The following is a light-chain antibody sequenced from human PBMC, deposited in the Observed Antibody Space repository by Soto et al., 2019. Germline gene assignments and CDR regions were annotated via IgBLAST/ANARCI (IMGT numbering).Light chain of an antibody. CDR3: SSFAGGGNPVL. V-gene: IGLV2-8*01. CDR1: SSDVGGYNY. Sequence: QSALTQPPSASGSLGQSVTISCTGTSSDVGGYNYVSWHQQHPGKAPKVMIYEVTKRPPGVPDRFSGSKSGNTASLTDSGLQAEDEADYYCSSFAGGGNPVLLGGGTKLNVL. CDR2: EVT. J-gene: IGLJ2*01.